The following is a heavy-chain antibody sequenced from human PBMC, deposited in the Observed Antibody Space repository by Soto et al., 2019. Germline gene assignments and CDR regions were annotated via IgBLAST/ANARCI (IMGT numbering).Heavy chain of an antibody. CDR3: ARELYLFPYDILAGYLYYFYY. V-gene: IGHV6-1*01. CDR2: TYYRSKWYN. J-gene: IGHJ4*02. CDR1: GDSVSSNSAA. Sequence: SQTLSLTCAISGDSVSSNSAAWNWIRQSPSRGLEWLGRTYYRSKWYNDYAVSVKSRITINPDTSKNQFSLQLNSVTPEDTAVYYCARELYLFPYDILAGYLYYFYYWSQGTLVIVSS. D-gene: IGHD3-9*01.